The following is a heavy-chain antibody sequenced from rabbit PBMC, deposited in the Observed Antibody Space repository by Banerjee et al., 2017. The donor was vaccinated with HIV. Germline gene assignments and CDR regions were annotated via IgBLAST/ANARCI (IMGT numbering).Heavy chain of an antibody. CDR2: IYTGDGTT. V-gene: IGHV1S40*01. D-gene: IGHD6-1*01. J-gene: IGHJ4*01. CDR3: ARSFTAGVGYAFTTLNL. Sequence: QSLEESGGDLVKPEGSLTLTCKASGFSFSSNYYMCWVRQAPGKGLEWIGCIYTGDGTTWYASWVNGRFSISKTSSTTVTLQMTSLTAADTATYFCARSFTAGVGYAFTTLNLWGQGTLVTVS. CDR1: GFSFSSNYY.